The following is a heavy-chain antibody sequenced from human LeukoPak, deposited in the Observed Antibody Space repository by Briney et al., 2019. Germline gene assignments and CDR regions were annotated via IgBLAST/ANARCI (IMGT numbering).Heavy chain of an antibody. J-gene: IGHJ4*02. CDR2: IKSKTDGGTT. D-gene: IGHD2-2*01. CDR3: TTDFLGCSSTSCRYYFDY. CDR1: GFTFSNAW. Sequence: GGSLRLACAASGFTFSNAWMSWVRQAPGKGLEWVGRIKSKTDGGTTDYAAPVKGRFTISRDDSKNTLYLQMNSLKTEGTAVYYCTTDFLGCSSTSCRYYFDYWGQGTLVTVSS. V-gene: IGHV3-15*01.